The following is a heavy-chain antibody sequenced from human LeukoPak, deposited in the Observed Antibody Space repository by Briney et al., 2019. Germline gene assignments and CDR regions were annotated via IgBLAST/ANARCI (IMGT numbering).Heavy chain of an antibody. J-gene: IGHJ4*02. D-gene: IGHD2-8*01. CDR1: GFTFGDYA. CDR3: ARVQGCTSGVCYYYFDQ. V-gene: IGHV3-49*04. Sequence: LRLSCTASGFTFGDYAMSWVRQAPGKGLEWVGFIRSKAYGGTTEYAASVKGRFTISRDDSKNSLYLQMNSLRTEDTAVYYCARVQGCTSGVCYYYFDQWGQGTLVTVSS. CDR2: IRSKAYGGTT.